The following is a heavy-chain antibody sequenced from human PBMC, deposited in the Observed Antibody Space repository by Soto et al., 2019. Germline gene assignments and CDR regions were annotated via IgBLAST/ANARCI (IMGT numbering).Heavy chain of an antibody. V-gene: IGHV4-34*01. CDR3: ERGLSTEKYYDFWSGYYQTLYYFDY. CDR1: GGSFSGYY. Sequence: SETLSLTCAVYGGSFSGYYWSWIRQPPGKGLEWIGEINHSGSTNYNPSLKSRVTISVDTSKNQFSLKLSSVTAADTAVYYCERGLSTEKYYDFWSGYYQTLYYFDYWGQGTLVTVSS. D-gene: IGHD3-3*01. CDR2: INHSGST. J-gene: IGHJ4*02.